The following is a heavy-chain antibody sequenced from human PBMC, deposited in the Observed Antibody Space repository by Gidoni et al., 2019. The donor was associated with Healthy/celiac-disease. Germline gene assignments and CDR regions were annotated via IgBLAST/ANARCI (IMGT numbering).Heavy chain of an antibody. D-gene: IGHD3-16*01. CDR2: IDSGGST. Sequence: EVQLVESGGGLIQPGGSLRLSCAASGFTVSSNYMSWVRQDPGKGLAWVSVIDSGGSTYYADSVKGRFTISRDNSKNTLYLQMNSLRAEDTAVYYCARAAFHWDFDYWGQGTLVTVSS. CDR1: GFTVSSNY. V-gene: IGHV3-53*01. J-gene: IGHJ4*02. CDR3: ARAAFHWDFDY.